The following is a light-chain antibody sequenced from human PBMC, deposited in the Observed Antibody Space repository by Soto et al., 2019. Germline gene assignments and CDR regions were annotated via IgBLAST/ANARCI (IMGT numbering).Light chain of an antibody. V-gene: IGLV2-14*01. Sequence: QSALTQPASVSGSPGQSITISCTGTSSDVGGYNYVSWYQQHPGKAPELMIYEFSNRPSGVSNRFSGSKSGNTASLTISGLQAEDEADYYCSSYTSSSTWVFGGGTKLTVL. CDR1: SSDVGGYNY. J-gene: IGLJ3*02. CDR2: EFS. CDR3: SSYTSSSTWV.